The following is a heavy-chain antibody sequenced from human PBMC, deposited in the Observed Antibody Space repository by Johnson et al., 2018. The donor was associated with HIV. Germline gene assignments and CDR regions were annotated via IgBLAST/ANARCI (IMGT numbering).Heavy chain of an antibody. CDR1: GFTVSSNY. CDR3: ASADSSGLAFNI. CDR2: IYSGGST. D-gene: IGHD3-22*01. Sequence: VQLFESGGGLVQPGGSLRLSCAASGFTVSSNYMSWVHQAPGKGLEWVSVIYSGGSTYYADSVKGRFTISRDNSKNTLYLQMNSLRVEDTAVYYCASADSSGLAFNICGQGTMVTVSS. V-gene: IGHV3-66*02. J-gene: IGHJ3*02.